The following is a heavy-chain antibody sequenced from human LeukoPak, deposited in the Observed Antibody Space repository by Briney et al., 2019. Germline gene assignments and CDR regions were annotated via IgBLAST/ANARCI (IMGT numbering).Heavy chain of an antibody. V-gene: IGHV3-30*18. J-gene: IGHJ4*02. Sequence: PGRSLRLSCAASGFTFSSYGMHWVRQAPGKGLEWVAVISYDGSNKYYADSVKGRFTISRDNSKNTLYLQMNSLRAEDTAVYYCAKAVGRGHQWLVRGGYFDYWGQGTLVTVSS. D-gene: IGHD6-19*01. CDR1: GFTFSSYG. CDR2: ISYDGSNK. CDR3: AKAVGRGHQWLVRGGYFDY.